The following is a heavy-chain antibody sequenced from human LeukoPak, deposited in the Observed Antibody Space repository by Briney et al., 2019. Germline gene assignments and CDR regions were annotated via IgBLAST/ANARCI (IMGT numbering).Heavy chain of an antibody. V-gene: IGHV4-34*01. D-gene: IGHD3-16*01. CDR1: GGSFSGYY. CDR3: GRSAGFVHFDH. J-gene: IGHJ4*02. CDR2: INHSGST. Sequence: SETLSLTCAVYGGSFSGYYWSWIRQPPGKGLEWIGEINHSGSTNYNPSLKSRVTISVDTSKNQFSLKVTSVTAADTALYYCGRSAGFVHFDHWGQGTLVTVSS.